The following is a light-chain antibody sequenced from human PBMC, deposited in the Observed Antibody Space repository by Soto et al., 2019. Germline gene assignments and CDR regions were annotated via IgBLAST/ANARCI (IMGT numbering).Light chain of an antibody. CDR3: QQYNSYSPT. V-gene: IGKV1-5*01. CDR2: DAS. J-gene: IGKJ1*01. CDR1: QFMSVW. Sequence: DIQMTQSPSTLSASVGDRVTITCRASQFMSVWLAWYQQKPGKAPKLLIYDASSLESGVPSRFSGSGSGTEFTLTISSLQPDDFATYYCQQYNSYSPTFGQGTKVDIK.